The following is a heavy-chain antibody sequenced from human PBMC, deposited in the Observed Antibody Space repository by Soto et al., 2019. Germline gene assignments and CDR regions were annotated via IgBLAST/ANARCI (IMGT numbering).Heavy chain of an antibody. CDR2: MNPNSGNT. Sequence: ASVKVSCKASGYTFTSYDINWVRQATGQGLEWMGWMNPNSGNTGYAQKFQGRVTMTRNTSISTAYMELSSLRSEDTAVYYCARVCSDYDFWSGYYTNNWFDPWG. V-gene: IGHV1-8*01. CDR3: ARVCSDYDFWSGYYTNNWFDP. D-gene: IGHD3-3*01. J-gene: IGHJ5*02. CDR1: GYTFTSYD.